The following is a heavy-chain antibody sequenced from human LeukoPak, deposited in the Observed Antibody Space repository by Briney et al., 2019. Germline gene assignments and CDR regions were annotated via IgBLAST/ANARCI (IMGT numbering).Heavy chain of an antibody. CDR1: GFTFSSYA. Sequence: GGSLRLSCAASGFTFSSYAMSWVRQAPGKGLEWVSAISGSGGSTYYADSVKGRFTISRDNSKNTLYLQMNSLRAEDTAVYYCAKGQGYGFLRNTPFDYWGQGTLVTVSS. V-gene: IGHV3-23*01. D-gene: IGHD5-18*01. J-gene: IGHJ4*02. CDR2: ISGSGGST. CDR3: AKGQGYGFLRNTPFDY.